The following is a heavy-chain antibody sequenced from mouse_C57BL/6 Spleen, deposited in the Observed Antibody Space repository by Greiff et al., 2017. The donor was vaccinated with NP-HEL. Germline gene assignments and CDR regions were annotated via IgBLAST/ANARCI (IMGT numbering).Heavy chain of an antibody. CDR1: GYTFTDYY. Sequence: VQLQQSGPELVKPGASVKISCKASGYTFTDYYMNWVKQSHGKSLEWIGDINPNNGGTSYNQKFKGKATLTVDKSSSTAYMELRSLTSEDSAVYYCARYSYYYGSSHFDYWGQGTTLTVSS. CDR3: ARYSYYYGSSHFDY. V-gene: IGHV1-26*01. J-gene: IGHJ2*01. D-gene: IGHD1-1*01. CDR2: INPNNGGT.